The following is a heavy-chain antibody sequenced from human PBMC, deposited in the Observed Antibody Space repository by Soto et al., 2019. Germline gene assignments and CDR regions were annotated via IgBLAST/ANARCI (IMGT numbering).Heavy chain of an antibody. CDR2: IIPIFGTA. Sequence: QVQLVQSGAEVKKPGSSVKVSCKASGGTFSRYAISWVRQARGQGLEWMGGIIPIFGTAKYAQKFQGRVTITADESTRTAYMELSSLRSEDTAVYYCATHVGDYSRADYSYGMDVWGQGTTVTVSS. J-gene: IGHJ6*02. CDR1: GGTFSRYA. CDR3: ATHVGDYSRADYSYGMDV. V-gene: IGHV1-69*01. D-gene: IGHD4-17*01.